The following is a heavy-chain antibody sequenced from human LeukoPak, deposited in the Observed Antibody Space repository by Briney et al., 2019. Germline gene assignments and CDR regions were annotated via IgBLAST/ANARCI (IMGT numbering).Heavy chain of an antibody. CDR3: AREGVSDYDSSGYYYYYYYYMDV. J-gene: IGHJ6*03. D-gene: IGHD3-22*01. CDR1: GFTFSSYA. V-gene: IGHV3-7*01. CDR2: IKQDGSEK. Sequence: PVGSLRLSCAASGFTFSSYAMHWVRQAPGKGLEWVANIKQDGSEKYYVDSVKGRFTISRDNAKNSLYLQMNSLRAEDTAVYYCAREGVSDYDSSGYYYYYYYYMDVWGKGTTVTVSS.